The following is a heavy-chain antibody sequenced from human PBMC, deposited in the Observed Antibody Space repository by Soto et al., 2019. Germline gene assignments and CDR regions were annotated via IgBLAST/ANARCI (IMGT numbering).Heavy chain of an antibody. Sequence: SETPSISCTFCAGSVCSYYWSGIRQQPEKGLEWIGEINHSGSTNYNPSLKSRITINADTAKNQFSLQLNSVAPEDTAVYYCARALYYGSGSYGGYYYYGMDVWGQGTTVTVSS. D-gene: IGHD3-10*01. CDR2: INHSGST. CDR1: AGSVCSYY. J-gene: IGHJ6*02. CDR3: ARALYYGSGSYGGYYYYGMDV. V-gene: IGHV4-34*01.